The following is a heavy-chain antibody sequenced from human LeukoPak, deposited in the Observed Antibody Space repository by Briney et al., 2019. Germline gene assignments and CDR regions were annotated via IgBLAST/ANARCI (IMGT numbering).Heavy chain of an antibody. D-gene: IGHD3-22*01. CDR1: GGSFSGYY. CDR2: INHSGST. Sequence: PSETLSLTCAVYGGSFSGYYWSWIRQPPGKGLEWIGEINHSGSTNYNPSLKSRVTISVDTSKNQFSLKLSSVTAADTAVYYCASRRTYYYDSSGYYPNWGQGTLVTVSS. J-gene: IGHJ4*02. V-gene: IGHV4-34*01. CDR3: ASRRTYYYDSSGYYPN.